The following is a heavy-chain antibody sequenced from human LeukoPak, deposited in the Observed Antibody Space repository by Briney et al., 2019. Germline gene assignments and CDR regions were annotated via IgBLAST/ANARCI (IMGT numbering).Heavy chain of an antibody. Sequence: GGSLRLSCAASGFTFDDYGMSWVRQAPGKGLEWVSGINWNGGSTGYADSVKGRFTISRDNARNSLYLQMNSLRAEDTALYYCARDRGYGDTDYFDYWGQGTLVTVSS. CDR1: GFTFDDYG. J-gene: IGHJ4*02. D-gene: IGHD4-17*01. V-gene: IGHV3-20*04. CDR2: INWNGGST. CDR3: ARDRGYGDTDYFDY.